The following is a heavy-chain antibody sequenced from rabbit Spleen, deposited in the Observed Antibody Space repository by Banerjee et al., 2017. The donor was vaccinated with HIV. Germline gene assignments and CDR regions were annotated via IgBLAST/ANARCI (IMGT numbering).Heavy chain of an antibody. J-gene: IGHJ4*01. D-gene: IGHD6-1*01. V-gene: IGHV1S40*01. CDR1: GFSFSGSYW. CDR2: IYAGSSGST. CDR3: ARGADIAGAGYAM. Sequence: QSLEESGGDLVQPGASLTLTCTASGFSFSGSYWICWVRQAPGKGLEWIACIYAGSSGSTYYASWAKGRFTISKTSSTTVTLQMTSLTAADTATYFCARGADIAGAGYAMWGPGTLVTVS.